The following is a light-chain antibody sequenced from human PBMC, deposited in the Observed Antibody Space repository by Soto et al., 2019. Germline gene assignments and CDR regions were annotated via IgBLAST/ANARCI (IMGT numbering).Light chain of an antibody. V-gene: IGKV3-20*01. CDR1: QSVSSSY. Sequence: EFVLTQSPATLSSSPGERATLSCRASQSVSSSYLAWYQQKPGQAPRLLIYGASSRATGIPDRFSGSGSGTDFTLTISRLEPEDFAVYYCQQYGSSPPTFGQGTKVDI. CDR3: QQYGSSPPT. J-gene: IGKJ1*01. CDR2: GAS.